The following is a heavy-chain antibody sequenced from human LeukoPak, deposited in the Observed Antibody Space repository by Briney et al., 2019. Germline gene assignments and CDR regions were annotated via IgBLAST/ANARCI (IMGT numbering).Heavy chain of an antibody. J-gene: IGHJ5*02. D-gene: IGHD4-17*01. V-gene: IGHV4-30-4*08. Sequence: SETLSLTCTVSGGSISSGDYYWSWIRQPPGKGLEWIGYIYYSGSTNYNPSLKSRVTISVDTSKNQFSLKLSSVTAADTAVYYCARARRPTVTHGGWFDPWGQGTLVTVSS. CDR2: IYYSGST. CDR1: GGSISSGDYY. CDR3: ARARRPTVTHGGWFDP.